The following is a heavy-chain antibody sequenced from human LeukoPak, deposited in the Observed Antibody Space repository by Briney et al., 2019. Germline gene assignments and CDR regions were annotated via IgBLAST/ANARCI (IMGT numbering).Heavy chain of an antibody. V-gene: IGHV4-39*01. J-gene: IGHJ4*02. D-gene: IGHD5-18*01. CDR2: IYYSGST. CDR1: GGSISSSSYY. CDR3: ARLFWYTAMVTPYFDY. Sequence: SETLSLTCTVSGGSISSSSYYWGWIRQPPGKGLEWIGSIYYSGSTYYNPSLKSRVTISVDTSKNQFSLKLSSVTVADTAVYYCARLFWYTAMVTPYFDYWGQGTLVTVSS.